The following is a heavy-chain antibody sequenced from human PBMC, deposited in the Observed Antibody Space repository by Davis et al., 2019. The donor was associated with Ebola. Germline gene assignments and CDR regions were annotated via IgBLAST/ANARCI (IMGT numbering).Heavy chain of an antibody. CDR1: GFTFSSYA. V-gene: IGHV3-49*04. CDR2: IRSKAFGGKP. J-gene: IGHJ6*02. D-gene: IGHD2-2*01. CDR3: ARDLKYRPPSYYDGMDV. Sequence: GESLKISCAASGFTFSSYAMSWVRQAPGKGLEWIGFIRSKAFGGKPAYAASVRGRVTISRDDSKSIAYLQMDSLKVEDTAVYYCARDLKYRPPSYYDGMDVWGQGTSVTVSS.